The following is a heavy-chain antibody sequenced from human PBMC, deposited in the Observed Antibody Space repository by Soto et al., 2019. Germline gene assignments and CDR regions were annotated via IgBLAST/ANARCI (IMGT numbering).Heavy chain of an antibody. D-gene: IGHD6-6*01. CDR2: IYSNGDT. V-gene: IGHV4-31*03. CDR3: ARRGGSSSGYYYYAMDV. Sequence: SETLSLTCSVSSDSMNSGGYYWSWIRQHQGKGQEWIGYIYSNGDTYYNPSLKSRVTISVDTSKNQFSLNLTSVTAADTAVYYCARRGGSSSGYYYYAMDVWGQGTTVTVSS. J-gene: IGHJ6*02. CDR1: SDSMNSGGYY.